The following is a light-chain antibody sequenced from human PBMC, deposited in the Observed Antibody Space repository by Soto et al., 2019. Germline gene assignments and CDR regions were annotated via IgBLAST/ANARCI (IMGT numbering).Light chain of an antibody. CDR2: AAS. J-gene: IGKJ3*01. V-gene: IGKV1-27*01. Sequence: DIQMTQSPSALSASVGDRVTITCRASQDIRNYLAWYQQRPGKVPTLLIYAASTLQSGVPSRFSGSGSGTDYTLTSSSLEPEDVASYYCHSYNTAAFTFGPGTKVDIK. CDR3: HSYNTAAFT. CDR1: QDIRNY.